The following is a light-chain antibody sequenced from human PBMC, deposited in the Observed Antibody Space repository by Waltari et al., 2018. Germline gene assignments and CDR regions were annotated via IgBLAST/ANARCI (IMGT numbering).Light chain of an antibody. V-gene: IGKV1-39*01. J-gene: IGKJ4*01. CDR3: QQSYSAPLA. CDR1: QAISTY. Sequence: DTLMTQSPSSLSASVGDRVTITCRASQAISTYGNWYQPTPGMAPKLLIFSSSTLHRGVSSRFSGSGSGTEFTLTISNLQPDDFATYYCQQSYSAPLAFGGGTKLDI. CDR2: SSS.